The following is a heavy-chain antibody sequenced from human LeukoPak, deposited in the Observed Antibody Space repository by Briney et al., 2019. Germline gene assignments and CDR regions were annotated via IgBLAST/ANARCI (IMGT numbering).Heavy chain of an antibody. CDR1: GFTFSSYA. CDR3: AKATYYYDNSGYYSYYYGMDV. D-gene: IGHD3-22*01. CDR2: ISHDGSNN. J-gene: IGHJ6*02. V-gene: IGHV3-30-3*01. Sequence: PGGSLRLSCAASGFTFSSYAMHWVRQAPGKGLEWVAAISHDGSNNYYADSVKGRFTISRDNSKNTLYLQTNSLRAEDTAVYYCAKATYYYDNSGYYSYYYGMDVWGQGTTVTVSS.